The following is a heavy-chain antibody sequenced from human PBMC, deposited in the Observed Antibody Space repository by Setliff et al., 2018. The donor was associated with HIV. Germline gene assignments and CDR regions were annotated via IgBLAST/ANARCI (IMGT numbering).Heavy chain of an antibody. CDR3: AREESSIAARHYYYMDV. CDR2: MNPNSGNT. CDR1: GGTFSSFG. D-gene: IGHD6-6*01. J-gene: IGHJ6*03. V-gene: IGHV1-8*03. Sequence: ASVKVSCKASGGTFSSFGINWVRQATGQGLEWMGWMNPNSGNTGYAQKFQGRVTITADESTSTAYMELSSLRSEDTAVYYCAREESSIAARHYYYMDVWGKGTTVTVSS.